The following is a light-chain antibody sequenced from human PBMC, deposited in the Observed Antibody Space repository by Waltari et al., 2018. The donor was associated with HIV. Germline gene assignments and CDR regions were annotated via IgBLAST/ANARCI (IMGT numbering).Light chain of an antibody. J-gene: IGLJ1*01. CDR1: SSHAVTYTN. Sequence: QSALPQPASVSGSSGQPITIPCTGPSSHAVTYTNVPWYQHHPGNAPKPMIYEVSHRPSGVSNRFSGSKSGYTASLTISGLQAEDEADYYCSSYTSTSTSCVFGTGTKVTVL. CDR3: SSYTSTSTSCV. V-gene: IGLV2-14*01. CDR2: EVS.